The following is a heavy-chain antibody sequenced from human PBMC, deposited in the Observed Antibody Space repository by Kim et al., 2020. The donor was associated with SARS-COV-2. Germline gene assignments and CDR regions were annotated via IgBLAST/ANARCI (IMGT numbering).Heavy chain of an antibody. Sequence: DGSNKYYADSVKGRFTNSRDNSKNTLYLQMNSLRAEDTAVYYCARGYGMDVWGQGTTVTVSS. J-gene: IGHJ6*02. CDR2: DGSNK. V-gene: IGHV3-33*01. CDR3: ARGYGMDV.